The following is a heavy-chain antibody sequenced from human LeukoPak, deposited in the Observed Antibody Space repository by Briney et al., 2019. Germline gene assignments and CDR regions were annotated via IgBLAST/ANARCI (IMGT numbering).Heavy chain of an antibody. J-gene: IGHJ4*02. CDR3: AKDTYYYDSSGIFDY. CDR2: ISWNSGSI. D-gene: IGHD3-22*01. Sequence: GGSLRLSCAASGFTFDDYAMHWVRQAPGKGLEWVSGISWNSGSIGYADSVKGRFTISRDNAKNSLYLQMNSLRAEDTALYYCAKDTYYYDSSGIFDYWGLGTLVTVSS. CDR1: GFTFDDYA. V-gene: IGHV3-9*01.